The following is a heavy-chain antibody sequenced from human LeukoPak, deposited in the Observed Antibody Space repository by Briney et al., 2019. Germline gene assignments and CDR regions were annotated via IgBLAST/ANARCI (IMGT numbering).Heavy chain of an antibody. CDR2: IWYDGSNK. J-gene: IGHJ6*03. Sequence: GGSLRLSCAASGFTFSSYGMHWVRQAPGKGLEWVAVIWYDGSNKYYADSVKGRFTISRDNSKNTLYLQMNSLRAEDTAVYYCARAPPDLDWSGYYYYYYYMDVWGKGTTVTVSS. CDR3: ARAPPDLDWSGYYYYYYYMDV. D-gene: IGHD3-3*01. CDR1: GFTFSSYG. V-gene: IGHV3-33*08.